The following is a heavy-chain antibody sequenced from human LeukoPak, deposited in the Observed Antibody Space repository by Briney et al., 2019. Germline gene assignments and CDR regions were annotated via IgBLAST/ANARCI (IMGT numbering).Heavy chain of an antibody. CDR3: ARFGYSGWNLEY. J-gene: IGHJ4*02. CDR1: GFSFRDFW. Sequence: PGGSLRLSCAASGFSFRDFWMTWVRQAPGKGLEGVANINQGGSVKYYVDSVKGRFTISRDDAKSSLYVQMNSLRDEDTAVYYCARFGYSGWNLEYWGQGTLVTVSS. D-gene: IGHD5-12*01. V-gene: IGHV3-7*01. CDR2: INQGGSVK.